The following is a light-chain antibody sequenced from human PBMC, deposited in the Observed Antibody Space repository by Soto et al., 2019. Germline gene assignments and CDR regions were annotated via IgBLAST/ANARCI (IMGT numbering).Light chain of an antibody. V-gene: IGKV3D-11*03. CDR1: QYINTR. CDR3: HQHQSWPRT. CDR2: QTS. J-gene: IGKJ1*01. Sequence: DIVLTQSPATLSSFPGDRVTLSCRASQYINTRLAWYQHRPGQAPRLLIYQTSLRAAGIPARFSASGSGTDFTLTISDVKHEDFALYYCHQHQSWPRTFGQGTKVDIK.